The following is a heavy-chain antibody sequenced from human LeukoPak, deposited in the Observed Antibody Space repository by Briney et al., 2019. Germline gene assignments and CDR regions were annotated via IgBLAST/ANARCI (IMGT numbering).Heavy chain of an antibody. CDR3: ARNPSTLGRYFDL. Sequence: SETLSLTCTVSSGSMGSYYWNWLRQPAGKGLEWIGRIYTSGGTSYNPSLKSRVTMSVDTSKKQFSLRLSSVTAADTAVYYCARNPSTLGRYFDLWGRGTLVTVSS. V-gene: IGHV4-4*07. J-gene: IGHJ2*01. CDR1: SGSMGSYY. CDR2: IYTSGGT. D-gene: IGHD7-27*01.